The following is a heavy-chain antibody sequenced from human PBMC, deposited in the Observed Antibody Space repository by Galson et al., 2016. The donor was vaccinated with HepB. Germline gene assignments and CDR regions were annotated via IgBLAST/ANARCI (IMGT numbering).Heavy chain of an antibody. CDR2: IHAGNGDT. Sequence: SVKVSCKASGYTFTYYAMHWVRQAPGQSLEWMGWIHAGNGDTKYSENFQGRVTINRDTSASTAYMEVSSLRPEDTAIYDCARDIVVMVAAETFLDDYYGMDVGDQGATVTVSS. CDR3: ARDIVVMVAAETFLDDYYGMDV. D-gene: IGHD2-15*01. J-gene: IGHJ6*02. CDR1: GYTFTYYA. V-gene: IGHV1-3*01.